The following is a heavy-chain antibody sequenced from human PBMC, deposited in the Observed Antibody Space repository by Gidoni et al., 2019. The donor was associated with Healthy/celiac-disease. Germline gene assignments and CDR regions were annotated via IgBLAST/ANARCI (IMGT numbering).Heavy chain of an antibody. Sequence: QLQLQESGPGLVKPSETLSLTCTVSGGSISSSSYYWGWIRQPPGKGLEWIGSIYYSGSTYYNPSLKSRVTISVDTSKNQFSLKLSSVTAADTAVYYCARHGRDTAMVAYWGQGTLVTVSS. CDR3: ARHGRDTAMVAY. CDR2: IYYSGST. V-gene: IGHV4-39*01. D-gene: IGHD5-18*01. CDR1: GGSISSSSYY. J-gene: IGHJ4*02.